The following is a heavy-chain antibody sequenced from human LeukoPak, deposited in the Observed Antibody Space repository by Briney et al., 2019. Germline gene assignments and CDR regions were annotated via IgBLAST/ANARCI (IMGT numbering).Heavy chain of an antibody. Sequence: PSETLSLTCAVSGGSISSSNWWSWVRQPPGKGLEWIGEIYHSGSTNYNPSLKSRVTISVDKSKNQFSLKLSSVTAADTAVYYCARVGVAGTGYFDYWGQGTLVTVPS. CDR2: IYHSGST. J-gene: IGHJ4*02. CDR1: GGSISSSNW. V-gene: IGHV4-4*02. CDR3: ARVGVAGTGYFDY. D-gene: IGHD6-19*01.